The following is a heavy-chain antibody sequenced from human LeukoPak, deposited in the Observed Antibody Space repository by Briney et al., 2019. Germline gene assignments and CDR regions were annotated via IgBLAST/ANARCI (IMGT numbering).Heavy chain of an antibody. CDR2: ISGSGGST. CDR1: GLNFSSYA. J-gene: IGHJ3*02. Sequence: GGSLRLSCAASGLNFSSYAMSWVRQAPGKGLEGVSAISGSGGSTYYADSVKGRFTISRDNSKNTLYLQMNSLRAEDTAVYYCAKDRRTAMALDAFDIWGQGTMVTVSS. V-gene: IGHV3-23*01. D-gene: IGHD5-18*01. CDR3: AKDRRTAMALDAFDI.